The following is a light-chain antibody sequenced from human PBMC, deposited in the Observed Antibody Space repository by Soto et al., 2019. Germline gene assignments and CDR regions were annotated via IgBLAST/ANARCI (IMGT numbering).Light chain of an antibody. CDR1: QSVSSN. J-gene: IGKJ1*01. V-gene: IGKV3-15*01. Sequence: EIVMTQSPATLSVSPGERATLSCSASQSVSSNLVWYQQKPGQAPRLLIYGASTRATGIPARFSGSGSGTEFTLTISSLQSEYFAVYYCQQYNNWPRTFGQGTKVEIK. CDR2: GAS. CDR3: QQYNNWPRT.